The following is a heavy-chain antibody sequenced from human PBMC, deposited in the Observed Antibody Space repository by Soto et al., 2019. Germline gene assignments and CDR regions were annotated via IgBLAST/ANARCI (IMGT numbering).Heavy chain of an antibody. V-gene: IGHV3-7*01. CDR3: AGVAICRNLYCSSTSCYAGCAFDL. CDR2: IKQDGSEK. CDR1: GFTFSSYW. Sequence: EVQLVESGGGLVQPGGSLRLSCAASGFTFSSYWMSWVRQAPGKGLEWVANIKQDGSEKYYVDSVKGRFTISRDNAKNSLYLQMNSLRAEATAVYYCAGVAICRNLYCSSTSCYAGCAFDLWGQGTMVTGSS. D-gene: IGHD2-2*01. J-gene: IGHJ3*01.